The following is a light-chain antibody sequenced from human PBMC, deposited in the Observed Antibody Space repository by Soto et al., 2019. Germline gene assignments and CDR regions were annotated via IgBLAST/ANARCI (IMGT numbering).Light chain of an antibody. V-gene: IGKV1-12*01. CDR3: QQYNSYSLT. J-gene: IGKJ1*01. Sequence: IQMTQSPSSVSASVGVRVTMTCRASQGVGGWLAWYQQKPGKVPKLLIYATSSLHSGVPSRFSGSGSGTDFTLSISSLQPEDFATYYCQQYNSYSLTFGQGTKVDIK. CDR1: QGVGGW. CDR2: ATS.